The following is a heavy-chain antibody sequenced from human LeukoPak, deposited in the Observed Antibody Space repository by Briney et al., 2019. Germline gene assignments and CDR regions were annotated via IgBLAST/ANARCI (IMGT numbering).Heavy chain of an antibody. CDR1: GGSISTTNW. V-gene: IGHV4-4*02. CDR2: VHLSGRT. CDR3: AREGGPYRPLDY. Sequence: PSGTLSLTCGVSGGSISTTNWWTWVRQPPGEGLEWIGEVHLSGRTHYNPSLESRVTMSVDMSENHISLRLTSVTAADTAAYYCAREGGPYRPLDYSGQGTLVTVSS. J-gene: IGHJ4*02.